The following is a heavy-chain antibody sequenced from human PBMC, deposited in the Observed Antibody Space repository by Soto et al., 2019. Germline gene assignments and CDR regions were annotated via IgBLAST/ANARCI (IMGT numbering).Heavy chain of an antibody. Sequence: GGSLRLSCAASGFSFSGYNMNWVRQSPGKGLEWVSSISGDSNYIYYADSVQGRFTISRDNAKNSVYLQMNSLRAEDTAVYYCARVVYFDRSAYGLWGQGTMVTVSS. CDR3: ARVVYFDRSAYGL. J-gene: IGHJ3*01. CDR2: ISGDSNYI. V-gene: IGHV3-21*01. D-gene: IGHD3-22*01. CDR1: GFSFSGYN.